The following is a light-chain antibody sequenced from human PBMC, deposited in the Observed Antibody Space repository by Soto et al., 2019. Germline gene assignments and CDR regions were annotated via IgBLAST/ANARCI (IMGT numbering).Light chain of an antibody. V-gene: IGKV3-20*01. Sequence: EMWLTQSPGILSLSPGERATLSCRASQSVSNDFLAWYQQKPGQAPRLLIYGASTRATDVPDRFSGSGSGADFTLTISRLEPEDFAVYYCQQYGSSPPRTFGQGTKVDIK. CDR1: QSVSNDF. J-gene: IGKJ1*01. CDR3: QQYGSSPPRT. CDR2: GAS.